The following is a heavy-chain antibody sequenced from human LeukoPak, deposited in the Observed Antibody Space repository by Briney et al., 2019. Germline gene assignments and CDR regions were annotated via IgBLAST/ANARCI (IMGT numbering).Heavy chain of an antibody. CDR1: GFTISTYG. CDR2: IRYDGSNK. V-gene: IGHV3-30*02. CDR3: ASVQVYYGSGSYYNPDYYYYYMDV. D-gene: IGHD3-10*01. J-gene: IGHJ6*03. Sequence: GGSLRLSCAASGFTISTYGMHWVRQAPGKGLEWVAFIRYDGSNKYYADSVKGRFTISRDNSKNTLYLQMNSLRAEDTAVYYCASVQVYYGSGSYYNPDYYYYYMDVWGKGTTVTVSS.